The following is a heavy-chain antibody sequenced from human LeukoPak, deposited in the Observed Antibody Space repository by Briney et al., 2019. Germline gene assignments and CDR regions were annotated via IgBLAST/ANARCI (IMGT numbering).Heavy chain of an antibody. Sequence: GGSLRLSCATSGFTFSTYGIHWVRQAPGKGLEWVAAIWPDGSYKYYADSVKGRFTISRDNSKNTLYLQMNSLRAEDTAVYYCARDRSGYFQNWGQGTLVTVSS. CDR3: ARDRSGYFQN. D-gene: IGHD3-3*01. CDR1: GFTFSTYG. J-gene: IGHJ1*01. CDR2: IWPDGSYK. V-gene: IGHV3-33*01.